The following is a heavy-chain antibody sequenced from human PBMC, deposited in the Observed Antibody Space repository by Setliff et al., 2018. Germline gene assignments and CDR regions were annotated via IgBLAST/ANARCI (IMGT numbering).Heavy chain of an antibody. CDR1: GYSISSGYY. CDR3: ARSAGYSSSWYNYYYGMDV. J-gene: IGHJ6*02. V-gene: IGHV4-38-2*01. CDR2: IYHSGST. D-gene: IGHD6-13*01. Sequence: PSETLSLTCAVSGYSISSGYYWGWIRQPPGKGLEWIGSIYHSGSTYYNPSLKSRVTISVDTSKNQFSLKLSSVTAADMAVYYCARSAGYSSSWYNYYYGMDVWGQGTTVTVSS.